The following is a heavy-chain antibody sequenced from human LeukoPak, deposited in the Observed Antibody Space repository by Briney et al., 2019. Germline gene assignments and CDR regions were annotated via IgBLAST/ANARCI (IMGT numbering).Heavy chain of an antibody. J-gene: IGHJ4*02. D-gene: IGHD5-18*01. CDR3: ARDPTGYSYGPGPIFDY. CDR1: GYTFTSYD. CDR2: ISAYNGNT. V-gene: IGHV1-18*01. Sequence: ASVKVSCKASGYTFTSYDINWVRQATGQGLEWMGWISAYNGNTNYAQKLQGRVTMTTDTSTSTAYMELRSLRSDDTAVYYCARDPTGYSYGPGPIFDYWGQGTLVTVSS.